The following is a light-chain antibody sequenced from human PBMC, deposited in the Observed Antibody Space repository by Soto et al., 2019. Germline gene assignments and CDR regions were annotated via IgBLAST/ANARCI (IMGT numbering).Light chain of an antibody. CDR2: EGS. CDR3: QQYDTYSRT. V-gene: IGKV1-5*03. CDR1: QSISSW. Sequence: DIQMTQSPSTLSASVGDRVTITCRASQSISSWLAWYQQKSGEAPTLIIYEGSTLARGVPSRFSGSGSGTEFTLTISSLQPDDFATFYCQQYDTYSRTFGQGTKVEVK. J-gene: IGKJ1*01.